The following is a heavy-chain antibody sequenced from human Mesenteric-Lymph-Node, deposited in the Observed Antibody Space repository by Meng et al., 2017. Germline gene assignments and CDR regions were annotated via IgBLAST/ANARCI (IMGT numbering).Heavy chain of an antibody. Sequence: SETLSLTCTVSGGSISSYDWSWIRQPPGKGLEWIASIDNTGSTNYNPSLTSRVTMSFDTSKSQFSLKLSSMTAADTAVYYCARFSSAKTGPDYWGHGTLVTVSS. CDR3: ARFSSAKTGPDY. J-gene: IGHJ4*01. V-gene: IGHV4-59*12. CDR2: IDNTGST. CDR1: GGSISSYD.